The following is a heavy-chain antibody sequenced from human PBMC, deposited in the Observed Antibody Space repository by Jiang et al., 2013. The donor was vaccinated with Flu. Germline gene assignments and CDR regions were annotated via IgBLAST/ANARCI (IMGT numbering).Heavy chain of an antibody. CDR2: IDNHGSGT. J-gene: IGHJ4*02. V-gene: IGHV3-74*01. D-gene: IGHD3-10*01. Sequence: GLVWVSRIDNHGSGTSYADFVKGRFTISRDSAKSTVYLEMNSLRAEDTAVYYCGSIFESWGQGTLVTVSS. CDR3: GSIFES.